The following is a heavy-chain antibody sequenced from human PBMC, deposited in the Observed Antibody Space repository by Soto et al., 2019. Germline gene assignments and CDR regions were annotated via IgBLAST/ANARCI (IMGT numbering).Heavy chain of an antibody. Sequence: EVQLVESGGGLVKPGGSLRLSCAASGFTFSSYSMNWVRQAPGKGLEWVSSISSSSSYIYYADSVKGRFTISRDNAKNSLYLQMNSLRAEDTAVYYCATGGTIFGVVTNYYYYMDVWGKGTTVTVSS. J-gene: IGHJ6*03. CDR3: ATGGTIFGVVTNYYYYMDV. D-gene: IGHD3-3*01. V-gene: IGHV3-21*01. CDR1: GFTFSSYS. CDR2: ISSSSSYI.